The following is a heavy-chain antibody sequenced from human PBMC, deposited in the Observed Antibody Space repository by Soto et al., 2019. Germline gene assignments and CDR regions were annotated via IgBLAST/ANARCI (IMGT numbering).Heavy chain of an antibody. V-gene: IGHV4-31*03. J-gene: IGHJ5*02. CDR3: ARAEDTLFDP. D-gene: IGHD2-15*01. Sequence: QVQLQESGPGLVKPSQTLPLTCTVSGGSISSVGYYWSWIRQHPGKGLEWIGYIYYSGSTYYNPSLKSRLTISLDTSKNQFSLKLSSVTAADTAVYYCARAEDTLFDPWGQGTLVTVSS. CDR1: GGSISSVGYY. CDR2: IYYSGST.